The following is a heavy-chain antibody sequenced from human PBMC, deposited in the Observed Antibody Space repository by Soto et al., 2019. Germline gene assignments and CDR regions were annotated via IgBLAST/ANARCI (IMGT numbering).Heavy chain of an antibody. CDR2: VYYTGSS. CDR3: ARTVLGPDLLADSFVDYYYYLVV. D-gene: IGHD3-9*01. Sequence: SETLSLTCTVAGGSIRNFYWSWIRQPPGKGLEWIGYVYYTGSSSYSPSLKRRVTFSADSSRAHFSLRLNSVPAADTAVYYCARTVLGPDLLADSFVDYYYYLVVWGQGTTVT. J-gene: IGHJ6*03. CDR1: GGSIRNFY. V-gene: IGHV4-59*08.